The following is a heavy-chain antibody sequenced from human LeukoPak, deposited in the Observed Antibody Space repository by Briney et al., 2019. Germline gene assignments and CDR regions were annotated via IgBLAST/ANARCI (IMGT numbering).Heavy chain of an antibody. Sequence: PGGSLRLSCAASGFTFSSYWMHWVRQAPGKGLVWVSRINSDGSSTSYADSVKGRFTISRDNAKNTLYLQMNSLRAEDTAVYYCARSCGGDCFSSHHYYFDYWGQGSLVTVSS. CDR2: INSDGSST. V-gene: IGHV3-74*01. CDR3: ARSCGGDCFSSHHYYFDY. J-gene: IGHJ4*02. CDR1: GFTFSSYW. D-gene: IGHD2-21*02.